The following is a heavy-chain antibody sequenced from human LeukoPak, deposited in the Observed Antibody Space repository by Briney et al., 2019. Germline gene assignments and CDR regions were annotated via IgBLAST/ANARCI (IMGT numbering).Heavy chain of an antibody. Sequence: GGTLRLFCGASGFTFSNAWMSWVRQAPGKGLEWVGRIKSKTDGGTTDYAATVKGRFTISRDDSKNTLYLQMNSLKTEDTAVYYCTTDFSPKNYYGSSGYYYRSPYWGKGTLVTVSS. CDR2: IKSKTDGGTT. J-gene: IGHJ4*02. CDR3: TTDFSPKNYYGSSGYYYRSPY. V-gene: IGHV3-15*01. CDR1: GFTFSNAW. D-gene: IGHD3-22*01.